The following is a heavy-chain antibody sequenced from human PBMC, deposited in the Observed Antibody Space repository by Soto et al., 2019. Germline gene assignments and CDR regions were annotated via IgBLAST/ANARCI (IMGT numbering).Heavy chain of an antibody. CDR1: GFTFSSYW. J-gene: IGHJ5*02. CDR3: ARDAALAVAGWPWFDP. CDR2: IKQDGSEK. D-gene: IGHD6-19*01. Sequence: EVQLVESGGGLVQPGGSLRLSCAASGFTFSSYWMSWVRQAPGKGLEWVANIKQDGSEKYYVDSVKGRFTISRDNAKNSLYLQMNSLRAEDTAVYYCARDAALAVAGWPWFDPWGQGTLVTVSS. V-gene: IGHV3-7*01.